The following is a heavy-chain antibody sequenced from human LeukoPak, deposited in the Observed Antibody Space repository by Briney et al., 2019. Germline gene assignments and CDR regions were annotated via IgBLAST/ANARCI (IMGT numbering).Heavy chain of an antibody. CDR3: AKDSGYYVLPGLLGFDY. CDR1: RFTFSGSA. Sequence: PGGSLRLSCAASRFTFSGSATHWVRHASGKGLEWGGRIRSKANSYATAYAASVKGRFTISRGKSKNTLYLQMNSLRAEDTAVYYCAKDSGYYVLPGLLGFDYWGQGTLVTVSS. J-gene: IGHJ4*02. CDR2: IRSKANSYAT. V-gene: IGHV3-73*01. D-gene: IGHD2-15*01.